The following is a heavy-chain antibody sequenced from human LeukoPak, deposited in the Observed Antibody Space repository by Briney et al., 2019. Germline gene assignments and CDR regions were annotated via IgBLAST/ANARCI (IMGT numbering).Heavy chain of an antibody. J-gene: IGHJ5*02. V-gene: IGHV4-61*01. CDR2: IYYSGST. Sequence: SETLSLTCTVSGDSVSNGHYYWSWIRQPPGKGLEWIGYIYYSGSTNYNSSLKSRVTISVDRSKNQFKNQFSLRLSSVTAADTAVYYCARVARVVVPKVPPTWGQGILVTVSS. CDR3: ARVARVVVPKVPPT. D-gene: IGHD3-22*01. CDR1: GDSVSNGHYY.